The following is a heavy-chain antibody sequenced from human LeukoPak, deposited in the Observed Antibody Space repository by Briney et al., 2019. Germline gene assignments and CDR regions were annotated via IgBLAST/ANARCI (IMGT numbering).Heavy chain of an antibody. D-gene: IGHD6-19*01. CDR1: GFTFSSYA. CDR3: AREGSGPCY. V-gene: IGHV3-48*04. J-gene: IGHJ4*02. CDR2: ISSSRSTR. Sequence: GGSLRLSCAASGFTFSSYAMSWVRQAPGKGLEWVSYISSSRSTRYYADSVKGRFTISRDNAENSLYLQMNSLRAKDTAVYYCAREGSGPCYWGQGTLVTVSS.